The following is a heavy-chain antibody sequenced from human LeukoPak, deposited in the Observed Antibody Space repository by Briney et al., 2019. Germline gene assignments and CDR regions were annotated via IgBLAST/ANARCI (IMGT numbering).Heavy chain of an antibody. CDR2: VKTDGSEK. J-gene: IGHJ5*02. D-gene: IGHD3-22*01. CDR3: ARDYYDTYNWFDP. Sequence: GGSLRLSCEGSGFTFSNYWMGWVRQAPGKGLQWVANVKTDGSEKYYVDSVKGRFTISRDNAKNSLYLQMNSLRAEDTAVYYCARDYYDTYNWFDPWGQGTLVTVSS. CDR1: GFTFSNYW. V-gene: IGHV3-7*01.